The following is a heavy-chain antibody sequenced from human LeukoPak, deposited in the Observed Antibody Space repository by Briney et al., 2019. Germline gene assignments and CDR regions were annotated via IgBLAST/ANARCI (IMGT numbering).Heavy chain of an antibody. Sequence: QSGGSLRLSCAASEFTFVRYAMTWVRQAPGKGLEWVSYISSSSFKIGYADSVKGRFTISRDNSKNSLYLQMDSLRVEDTAVYYCVRDPSYGSSWYYYMDVWGKGTTVTVSS. J-gene: IGHJ6*03. D-gene: IGHD6-13*01. V-gene: IGHV3-48*04. CDR1: EFTFVRYA. CDR2: ISSSSFKI. CDR3: VRDPSYGSSWYYYMDV.